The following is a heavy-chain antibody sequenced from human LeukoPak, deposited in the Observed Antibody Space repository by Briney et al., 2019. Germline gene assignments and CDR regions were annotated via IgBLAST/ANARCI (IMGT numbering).Heavy chain of an antibody. Sequence: GASVKVSCKASGYTFTGYYIHWVRQAPGQGLEWMGWINPNSGGTKYAQKFQGRVAITRDTSITTAYMDLSRLTSDDTAVYYCARDRYGDGFAHFDYWGQGALVTVSS. CDR1: GYTFTGYY. D-gene: IGHD5-24*01. CDR2: INPNSGGT. V-gene: IGHV1-2*02. CDR3: ARDRYGDGFAHFDY. J-gene: IGHJ4*02.